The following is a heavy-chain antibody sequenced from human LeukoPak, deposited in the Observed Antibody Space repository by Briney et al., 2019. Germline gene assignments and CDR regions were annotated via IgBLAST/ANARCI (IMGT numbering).Heavy chain of an antibody. Sequence: GASVKVSCKASGYTFTGCYMHWVRQAPGQGLEWMGWINPNSGGTNYAQKFQGRVTMTRDTSISTAYMELSRLRSDDTVVYYCARVVPGAQMGLDYWGQGTLVTVSS. D-gene: IGHD2-2*01. CDR3: ARVVPGAQMGLDY. V-gene: IGHV1-2*02. CDR2: INPNSGGT. J-gene: IGHJ4*02. CDR1: GYTFTGCY.